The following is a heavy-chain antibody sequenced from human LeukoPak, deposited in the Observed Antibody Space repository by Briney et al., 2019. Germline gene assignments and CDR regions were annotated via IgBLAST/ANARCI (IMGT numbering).Heavy chain of an antibody. CDR1: GGSISSSSYY. CDR2: SYYSGST. D-gene: IGHD3-10*01. Sequence: SETLSLTCTVSGGSISSSSYYWGWIRQPPGKGLEWIGSSYYSGSTYYNPSLKSRVTISVDTSKNQFSLKLSSVTAADTAVYYCARTNRKMITMVRGVINYFDYWGQGTLVTVSS. V-gene: IGHV4-39*01. CDR3: ARTNRKMITMVRGVINYFDY. J-gene: IGHJ4*02.